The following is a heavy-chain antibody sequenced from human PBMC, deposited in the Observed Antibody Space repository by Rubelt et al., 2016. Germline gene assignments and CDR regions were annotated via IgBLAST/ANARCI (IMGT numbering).Heavy chain of an antibody. CDR3: AKKDILTGYYAY. CDR2: ISFDGTNK. CDR1: GFTFSSYA. D-gene: IGHD3-9*01. J-gene: IGHJ4*02. Sequence: LVESGGGVVQPGRSLRLSCAASGFTFSSYAMHWVRQAPGKGLEWVAVISFDGTNKYYADSLKGRFTISRDNSKNTLYLQMNSLRAEDTAVYYCAKKDILTGYYAYWGQGTLVTVSS. V-gene: IGHV3-30*04.